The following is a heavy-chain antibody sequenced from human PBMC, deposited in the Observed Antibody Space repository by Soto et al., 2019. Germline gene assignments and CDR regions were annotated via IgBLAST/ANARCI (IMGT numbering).Heavy chain of an antibody. CDR3: ARDDGGDNRDYLGLGV. CDR2: IHYTVSI. CDR1: GGSISSHYFH. D-gene: IGHD1-7*01. Sequence: SVTLCLTWGVVGGSISSHYFHWTWIRQSPGKGLEWIEYIHYTVSIMYNPSFKSRLTLAVDPTQNPFSLNQTPVTAADTAVYSCARDDGGDNRDYLGLGVWGQGTTVTLSS. J-gene: IGHJ6*02. V-gene: IGHV4-30-4*08.